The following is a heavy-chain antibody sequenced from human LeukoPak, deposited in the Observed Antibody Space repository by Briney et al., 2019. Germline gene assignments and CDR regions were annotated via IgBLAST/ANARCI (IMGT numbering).Heavy chain of an antibody. CDR1: GFTFSSYG. V-gene: IGHV3-30*03. CDR3: AIDPSSGYYN. D-gene: IGHD3-22*01. Sequence: PGGSLRLSCAASGFTFSSYGMHWVRPAPGKGLEWVAVISYDGSNKYYADSVKGRFTISRDNSKNTLYLQMNSLGAEDTAVYYCAIDPSSGYYNWGQGTLVTVSS. CDR2: ISYDGSNK. J-gene: IGHJ4*02.